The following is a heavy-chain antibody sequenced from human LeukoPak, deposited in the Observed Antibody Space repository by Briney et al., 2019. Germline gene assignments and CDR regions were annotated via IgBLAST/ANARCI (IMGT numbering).Heavy chain of an antibody. V-gene: IGHV3-21*01. CDR3: VRVWGHSGYDYFPFDY. Sequence: PGGSLRLSCAASGFTFSSYWMHWVRQAPGKGLEWVSSINGDGRYIYYADSMKGRFTISRDNAKNSLYLQMNSLRAEDTAMYYCVRVWGHSGYDYFPFDYWGQGTLVTVSS. CDR1: GFTFSSYW. CDR2: INGDGRYI. D-gene: IGHD5-12*01. J-gene: IGHJ4*02.